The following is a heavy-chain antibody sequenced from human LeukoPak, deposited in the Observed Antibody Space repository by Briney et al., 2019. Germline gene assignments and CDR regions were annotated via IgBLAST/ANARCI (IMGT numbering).Heavy chain of an antibody. V-gene: IGHV3-7*05. Sequence: GGSLRLSCVVSGFSFSSYWMSWVRQAPGKGLEWVANINQDGSDKHYADSVKGRFTISRDNTKNSLFLQMSSLRVEDTAVYYCASNSDVHFDSWGQGTLVTVSS. D-gene: IGHD2-21*02. J-gene: IGHJ4*02. CDR2: INQDGSDK. CDR1: GFSFSSYW. CDR3: ASNSDVHFDS.